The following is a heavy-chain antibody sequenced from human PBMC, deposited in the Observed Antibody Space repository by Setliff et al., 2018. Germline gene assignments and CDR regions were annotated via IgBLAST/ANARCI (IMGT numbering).Heavy chain of an antibody. CDR1: GFDFSSYG. CDR2: IRYDPSTR. V-gene: IGHV3-30*02. D-gene: IGHD6-19*01. Sequence: GGSLRLSCVASGFDFSSYGMHWVRQAPGKGLEWVTLIRYDPSTRHYADSVKGRFTISRDNAKKSVDLQMNSLRAEDTAVYYCATKAVAGTGGQGTLVTVSS. J-gene: IGHJ4*02. CDR3: ATKAVAGT.